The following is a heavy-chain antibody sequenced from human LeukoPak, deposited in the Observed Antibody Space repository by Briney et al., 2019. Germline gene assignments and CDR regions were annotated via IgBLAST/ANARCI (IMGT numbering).Heavy chain of an antibody. Sequence: GGSLRLSCAGSRLTFSPYGMSWVRQAPGKGLEWVSSISGSASMTEYADSVKGRFTISRDNSKNMLYLQMNSLRAEDTAVYYCAKWWQQQTIFDYWGQGTLVTVSS. D-gene: IGHD2-15*01. V-gene: IGHV3-23*01. CDR2: ISGSASMT. J-gene: IGHJ4*02. CDR3: AKWWQQQTIFDY. CDR1: RLTFSPYG.